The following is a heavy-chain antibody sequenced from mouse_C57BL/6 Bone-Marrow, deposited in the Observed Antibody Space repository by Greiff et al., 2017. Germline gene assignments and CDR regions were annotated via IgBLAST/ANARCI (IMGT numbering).Heavy chain of an antibody. J-gene: IGHJ4*01. CDR2: ICGGGST. CDR1: GFSLTSYG. V-gene: IGHV2-9*01. Sequence: VKPQESGPGLVAPSQSLSLTCSVSGFSLTSYGLDWIRQPPGKGLEWLGVICGGGSTNYNPALMSRLSITKDNSKSQVFLKMNRQQADDTGMYSCAEHAMDYWGQGTSVTVSS. CDR3: AEHAMDY.